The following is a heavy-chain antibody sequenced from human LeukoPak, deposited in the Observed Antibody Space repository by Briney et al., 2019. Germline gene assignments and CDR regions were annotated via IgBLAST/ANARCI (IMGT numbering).Heavy chain of an antibody. CDR2: ISSSSSTI. CDR1: GFTFSSYS. Sequence: GGSLRLSXAASGFTFSSYSMNWVCQPPGKGLEWVSYISSSSSTIYYADSVRGRFTISRDNAKNSLYLQMNSLRAEDTAVYYCARDLRFGGQGTLVTVSS. D-gene: IGHD5/OR15-5a*01. CDR3: ARDLRF. V-gene: IGHV3-48*01. J-gene: IGHJ4*02.